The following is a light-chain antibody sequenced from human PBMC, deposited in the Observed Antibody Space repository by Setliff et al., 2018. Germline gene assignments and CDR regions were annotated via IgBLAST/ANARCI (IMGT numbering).Light chain of an antibody. CDR3: LSYTDITTV. CDR2: EVT. CDR1: NSDVGGYNY. J-gene: IGLJ1*01. V-gene: IGLV2-14*03. Sequence: QSALAQPAAVSGSPGQSITISCAGTNSDVGGYNYVSWYQQHPNKAPKLMIYEVTKRPSGVSDRFSGSKSGNTASLTISGLQAEDEADYYCLSYTDITTVFGSGTKVTVL.